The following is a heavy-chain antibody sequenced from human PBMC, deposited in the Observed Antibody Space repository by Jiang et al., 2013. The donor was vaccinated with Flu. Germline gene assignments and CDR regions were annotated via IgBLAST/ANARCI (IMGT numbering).Heavy chain of an antibody. J-gene: IGHJ5*02. CDR1: GGSISSSSYY. CDR3: APWLNYYDSSGYYVNWFDP. CDR2: IYYSGST. D-gene: IGHD3-22*01. Sequence: KPSETLSLTCTVSGGSISSSSYYWGWIRQPPGKGLEWIGSIYYSGSTYYNPSLKSRVTISVDTSKNQFSLKLSSVTAADTAVYYCAPWLNYYDSSGYYVNWFDPWGQGTLVTVSS. V-gene: IGHV4-39*01.